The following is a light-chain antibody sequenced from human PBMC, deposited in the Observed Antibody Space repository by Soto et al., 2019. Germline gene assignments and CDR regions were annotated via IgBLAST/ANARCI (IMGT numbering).Light chain of an antibody. J-gene: IGLJ2*01. CDR3: CSYAGSSTVV. CDR2: EVS. Sequence: QSALTQTASVSGSPGQSITISCTGTSSDVGSYNLVSWYQLHPGKAPKFMIYEVSKRPSGVSNRFSGSKSGNTASLTISGLQADEEADYYCCSYAGSSTVVFGGGTKLTVL. CDR1: SSDVGSYNL. V-gene: IGLV2-23*02.